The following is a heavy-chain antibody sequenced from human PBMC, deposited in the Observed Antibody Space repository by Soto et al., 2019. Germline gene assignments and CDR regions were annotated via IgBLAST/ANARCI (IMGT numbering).Heavy chain of an antibody. D-gene: IGHD5-12*01. CDR2: SSDKVHSHTT. Sequence: EVQLAESGGGLVQPGGSLRLSCAASGFTFSDHYMDWVRQAPGKGLEWVGRSSDKVHSHTTEYAASVKGRFTISRGDSENSLYLQMNSLNTEDTAVYYCARSVVSTGYFDYWGQGTLVTVSS. CDR1: GFTFSDHY. V-gene: IGHV3-72*01. J-gene: IGHJ4*02. CDR3: ARSVVSTGYFDY.